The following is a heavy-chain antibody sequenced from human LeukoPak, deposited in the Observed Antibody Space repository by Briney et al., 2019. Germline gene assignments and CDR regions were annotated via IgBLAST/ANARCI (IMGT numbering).Heavy chain of an antibody. D-gene: IGHD5-18*01. Sequence: SETLSLTCTVSGGAISSSGYYWGWIRQPPGRGLEWIGSIYYTGSTYYNPSLKSRVTIYLDTYKNQFSLKLTSVTAADTAVYYWAGLKKVDTSIDCWGQGTLVTVSS. CDR2: IYYTGST. CDR3: AGLKKVDTSIDC. J-gene: IGHJ4*02. CDR1: GGAISSSGYY. V-gene: IGHV4-39*01.